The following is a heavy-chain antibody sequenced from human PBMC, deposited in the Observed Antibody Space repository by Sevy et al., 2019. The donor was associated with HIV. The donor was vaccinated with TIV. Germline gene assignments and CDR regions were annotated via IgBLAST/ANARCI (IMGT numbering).Heavy chain of an antibody. D-gene: IGHD2-15*01. CDR2: ISYAGDNK. J-gene: IGHJ6*02. V-gene: IGHV3-30*18. Sequence: GGSLRLSCAASGFAFSDYAMHWVRQAPGKGLEWVAGISYAGDNKYFADYVKGRFTVSKDNSKNTLYLEMNSLRAEDMAVDYCAKANAYCSGRTCYTAHYYYDMDVWGRGATVTVSS. CDR3: AKANAYCSGRTCYTAHYYYDMDV. CDR1: GFAFSDYA.